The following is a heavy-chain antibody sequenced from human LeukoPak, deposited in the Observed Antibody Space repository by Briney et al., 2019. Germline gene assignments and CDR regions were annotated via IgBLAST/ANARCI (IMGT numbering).Heavy chain of an antibody. D-gene: IGHD1-1*01. J-gene: IGHJ4*02. CDR1: GFIFDNYA. V-gene: IGHV3-48*03. Sequence: PGGSLRLSCAAPGFIFDNYAIHWVRQAPGKGLEWVSYIHSSGGTIYYADSVKGRFTISRDSAKNSVYLRMNSLRAEDTALYYCARKLTGTTYFDCWGQGTLVTVSS. CDR3: ARKLTGTTYFDC. CDR2: IHSSGGTI.